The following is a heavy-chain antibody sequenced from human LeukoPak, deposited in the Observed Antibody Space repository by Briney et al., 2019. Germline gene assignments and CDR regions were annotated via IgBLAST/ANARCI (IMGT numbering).Heavy chain of an antibody. CDR2: IYYSGST. V-gene: IGHV4-39*01. Sequence: SETLSLTCTVSGDSISSSSSYRGWIRQPPGEGLEWIGSIYYSGSTYYNTSLKSRVTISVDTSKNQFSLRLNSVTAADTAVYYCARGQEYSSSRGGHWFDPWGQGTLVTVSS. CDR3: ARGQEYSSSRGGHWFDP. D-gene: IGHD6-6*01. CDR1: GDSISSSSSY. J-gene: IGHJ5*02.